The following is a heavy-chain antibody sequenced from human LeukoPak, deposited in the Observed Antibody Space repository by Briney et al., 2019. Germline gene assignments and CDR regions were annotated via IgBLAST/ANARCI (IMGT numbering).Heavy chain of an antibody. CDR3: ATSESQTKFDY. J-gene: IGHJ4*02. V-gene: IGHV5-51*01. Sequence: GESLKISCKGSGYKFTSHWIGWARQMPGKGLEWMGIIFPGDSDTAYSPSFQGQVTISADKSISTAYLQWSSLKASDTAMYYCATSESQTKFDYWGQGTLVTVSS. CDR1: GYKFTSHW. D-gene: IGHD1/OR15-1a*01. CDR2: IFPGDSDT.